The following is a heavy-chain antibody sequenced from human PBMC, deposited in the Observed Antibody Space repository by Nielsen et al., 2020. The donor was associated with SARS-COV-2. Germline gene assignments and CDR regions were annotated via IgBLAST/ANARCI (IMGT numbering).Heavy chain of an antibody. CDR3: ARVLWSYYYYGMDV. CDR2: ININTGNP. CDR1: GYTFTSYA. D-gene: IGHD3-10*01. J-gene: IGHJ6*02. Sequence: ASVKVSCKASGYTFTSYAMNWVRQAPGQGLEWMGWININTGNPTYAQGFTGRFVFSLDTSVSTAYLQISSLKAEDTAVYYCARVLWSYYYYGMDVWGQGTTVTVSS. V-gene: IGHV7-4-1*02.